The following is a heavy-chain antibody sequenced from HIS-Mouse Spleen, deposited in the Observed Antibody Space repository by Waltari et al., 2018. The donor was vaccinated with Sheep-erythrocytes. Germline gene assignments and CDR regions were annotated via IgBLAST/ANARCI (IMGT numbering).Heavy chain of an antibody. D-gene: IGHD4-17*01. CDR3: ARGHPDYGDYDAFDI. Sequence: EVQLVESGGGLIQPGGSLRLSCSASGFTVSSNYMSWVRRAPGQGVEVVAGIYSGGSTDYADSVKGRFTISRDNSKNTLYLQMNSLRAEDTAVYYCARGHPDYGDYDAFDIWGQGTMVTVSS. J-gene: IGHJ3*02. CDR2: IYSGGST. V-gene: IGHV3-53*01. CDR1: GFTVSSNY.